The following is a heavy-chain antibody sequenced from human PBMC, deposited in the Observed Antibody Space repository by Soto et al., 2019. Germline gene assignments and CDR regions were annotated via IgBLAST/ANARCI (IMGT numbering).Heavy chain of an antibody. J-gene: IGHJ4*02. V-gene: IGHV1-3*01. CDR3: AREVPYGYSRFDY. D-gene: IGHD5-18*01. CDR2: VNAGNDNT. Sequence: QVHLVQSGAGVKKPGASVKVSCRTSGYTFTNNVIHWVRQAPGQRLEWIGWVNAGNDNTKWSREFQGRLTLTKDTSATTAYMELSSLTPEDTAIYFCAREVPYGYSRFDYWGQGTLVTVSS. CDR1: GYTFTNNV.